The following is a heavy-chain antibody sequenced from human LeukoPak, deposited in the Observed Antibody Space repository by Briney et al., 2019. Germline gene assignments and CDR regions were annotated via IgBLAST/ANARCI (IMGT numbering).Heavy chain of an antibody. CDR2: ISASGDNT. Sequence: GGSLRLSCAASGLTFSRCDMSWVRQAPGKGLEWVSVISASGDNTYYADSVKGRFTISRDNSKNTLFLQMNSLGHEDTALYFCARAHTWIQLWSGDWGQGTMVTVSS. CDR1: GLTFSRCD. D-gene: IGHD5-18*01. CDR3: ARAHTWIQLWSGD. J-gene: IGHJ4*02. V-gene: IGHV3-23*01.